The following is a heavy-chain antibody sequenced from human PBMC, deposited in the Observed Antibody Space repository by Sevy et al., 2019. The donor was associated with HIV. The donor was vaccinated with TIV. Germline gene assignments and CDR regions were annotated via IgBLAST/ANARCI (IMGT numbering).Heavy chain of an antibody. V-gene: IGHV4-4*02. Sequence: SETLSLTCSVSDDSITSTIWWSWVRQPPGKGLEWIGEIYPSGKVNYNPSLKSRVTISVDTSKNQFSLKLNSVTAADTAVYFCARGGWEDFDYWGQGTQVTVSS. CDR2: IYPSGKV. CDR3: ARGGWEDFDY. J-gene: IGHJ4*02. D-gene: IGHD6-19*01. CDR1: DDSITSTIW.